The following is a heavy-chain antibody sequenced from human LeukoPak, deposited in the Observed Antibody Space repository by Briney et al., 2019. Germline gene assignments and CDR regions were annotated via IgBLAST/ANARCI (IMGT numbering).Heavy chain of an antibody. CDR1: GFTFGDYA. CDR2: IRSKAYGGAT. J-gene: IGHJ4*02. V-gene: IGHV3-49*04. CDR3: TRDLVYYDILTGCYLSSVGDY. D-gene: IGHD3-9*01. Sequence: GGSLRLSCSASGFTFGDYAMSWVRQAPGKGLEWVGFIRSKAYGGATQYAASVKGRFTISRDDSKSIAYLQMNSLKTEDTAVYYCTRDLVYYDILTGCYLSSVGDYWGQGTLVTVSS.